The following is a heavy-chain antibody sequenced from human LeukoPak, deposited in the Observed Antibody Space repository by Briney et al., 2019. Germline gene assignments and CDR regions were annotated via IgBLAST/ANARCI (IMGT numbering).Heavy chain of an antibody. Sequence: GASVKVSCKASGYTFTSYGISWVRQAPGQGLEWMGWISAYNGNTNYAQKLQGRVTMTTDTSTSTAYMELRSLRSDDTAVYYCARDAPGSGYDFGDYHYYYGMDVWGQGTTVTVSS. CDR1: GYTFTSYG. CDR2: ISAYNGNT. J-gene: IGHJ6*02. V-gene: IGHV1-18*01. CDR3: ARDAPGSGYDFGDYHYYYGMDV. D-gene: IGHD5-12*01.